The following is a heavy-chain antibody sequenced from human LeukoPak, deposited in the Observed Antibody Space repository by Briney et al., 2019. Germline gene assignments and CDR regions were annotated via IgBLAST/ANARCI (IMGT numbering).Heavy chain of an antibody. CDR2: ISSSSSYI. V-gene: IGHV3-21*01. J-gene: IGHJ6*03. D-gene: IGHD2-2*01. CDR1: GFTFSIYS. Sequence: GGSLRLSCAASGFTFSIYSMNWVRQAPGKGLEWVSSISSSSSYIYYADSVKGRFTISRDNGKNSLHLQMNSLRAEDTAVYYCASDRDQRNYYYMDVWGKGTTVTVSS. CDR3: ASDRDQRNYYYMDV.